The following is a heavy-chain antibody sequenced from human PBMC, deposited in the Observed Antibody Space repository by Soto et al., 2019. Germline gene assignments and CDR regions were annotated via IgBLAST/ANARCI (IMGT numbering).Heavy chain of an antibody. CDR1: GYTFTGYY. V-gene: IGHV1-2*04. J-gene: IGHJ5*02. CDR2: INPNSGGT. CDR3: ARGGDRAAAGTYWFDP. Sequence: QVQLVQSGAEVKKPGASVKVSCKASGYTFTGYYMHWVRQAPGQGLEWMGWINPNSGGTNYAQKFQGWVTMTRDTSISTAYMELSRLRSDDTAVYYCARGGDRAAAGTYWFDPWGQGTLVTVSS. D-gene: IGHD6-13*01.